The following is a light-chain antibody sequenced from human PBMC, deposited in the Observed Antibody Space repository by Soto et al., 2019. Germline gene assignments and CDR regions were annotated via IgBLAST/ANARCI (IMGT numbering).Light chain of an antibody. Sequence: DIQMTQSPPSLSASVGDRVTITCRASQGNSNYLAWYQQKPGKVPKLLIYAASTLQSGVPSRFSGSGSGTDFTLTISSLQPEDVATCYCQKYNSAPLTFGGGTKVEIK. J-gene: IGKJ4*01. CDR2: AAS. CDR1: QGNSNY. CDR3: QKYNSAPLT. V-gene: IGKV1-27*01.